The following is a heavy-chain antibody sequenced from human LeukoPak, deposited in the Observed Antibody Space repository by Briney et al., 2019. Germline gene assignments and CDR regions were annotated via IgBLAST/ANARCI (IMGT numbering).Heavy chain of an antibody. CDR2: IFSSGDA. D-gene: IGHD2-15*01. CDR1: GGSISGYY. V-gene: IGHV4-4*07. CDR3: ARGGYYYMDV. J-gene: IGHJ6*03. Sequence: PSETLSLTCTVSGGSISGYYWGWIRQPAGKGLEWIGRIFSSGDATYNPSLKSRVTMSVDTSKNQFSLRLKSVTAADTAVYYCARGGYYYMDVWGKGTTVTVSS.